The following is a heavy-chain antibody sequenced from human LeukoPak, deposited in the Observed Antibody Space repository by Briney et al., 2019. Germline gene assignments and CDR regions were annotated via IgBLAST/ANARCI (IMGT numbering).Heavy chain of an antibody. V-gene: IGHV5-51*01. Sequence: GESLKISCRGSGYSFTNYWIGWVRHMPRKGLEWMGIIYPGDSDTRYAPSFQGQVTISADKSINIAYLQWSSLKASDTAMYYCARTSDVVVTATFDYWGQGTLVTVSS. CDR2: IYPGDSDT. D-gene: IGHD2-21*02. CDR3: ARTSDVVVTATFDY. CDR1: GYSFTNYW. J-gene: IGHJ4*02.